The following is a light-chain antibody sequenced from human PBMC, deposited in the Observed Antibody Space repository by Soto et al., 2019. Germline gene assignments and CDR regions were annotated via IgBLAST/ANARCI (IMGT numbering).Light chain of an antibody. V-gene: IGKV1-5*03. CDR1: LGIHIH. CDR3: QQYSSYSPIT. J-gene: IGKJ5*01. Sequence: DIQLTQSPSFLSASEGDRVTITCRASLGIHIHLAWYQKKPGRAPKLLIYKASVLETVAPSRFSGTGSGTEFTLNINGLQPDDFATYYCQQYSSYSPITFGQGTRLEIK. CDR2: KAS.